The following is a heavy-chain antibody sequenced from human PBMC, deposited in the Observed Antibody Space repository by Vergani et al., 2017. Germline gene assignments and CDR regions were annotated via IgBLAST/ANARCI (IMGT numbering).Heavy chain of an antibody. CDR1: GFTFSSYN. J-gene: IGHJ4*02. Sequence: EVQMVESGGGLVKPGGSLRLSCAASGFTFSSYNMHWVRQGTRKGLEWVSAIGTAGDTYYPGSVKGRFTISRENAKNSLYLQMNGLRAGDTAVYYCARRDSSSPALDYWGQGTLVTVSS. V-gene: IGHV3-13*01. D-gene: IGHD6-6*01. CDR3: ARRDSSSPALDY. CDR2: IGTAGDT.